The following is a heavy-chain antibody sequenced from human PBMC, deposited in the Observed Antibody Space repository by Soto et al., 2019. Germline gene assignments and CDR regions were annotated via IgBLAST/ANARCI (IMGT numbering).Heavy chain of an antibody. Sequence: GESLKISCKGSGYSFTSYWISWVRQMPGKGLEWMGRIDPSDSYTNYSPSFQGHVTISADKSISTAYLQWSSLKASDTAMYYCARHPLTTVVTPGYYYYGMDVWGQGTTVTV. V-gene: IGHV5-10-1*01. CDR1: GYSFTSYW. D-gene: IGHD4-17*01. CDR2: IDPSDSYT. J-gene: IGHJ6*02. CDR3: ARHPLTTVVTPGYYYYGMDV.